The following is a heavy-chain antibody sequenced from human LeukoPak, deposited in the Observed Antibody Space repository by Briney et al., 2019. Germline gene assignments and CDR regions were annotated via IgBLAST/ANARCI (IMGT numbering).Heavy chain of an antibody. V-gene: IGHV3-23*01. CDR3: AKGGYSSSWYLFDY. CDR1: GFTFSSYA. D-gene: IGHD6-13*01. Sequence: GGSLRLSCAASGFTFSSYAMSWVRQAPGKGLEWVSAISGSGGSTYYADSAKGRFTISRDNSKNTLYLQMNSLRAEDTAVYYCAKGGYSSSWYLFDYWGQGTLVTVSS. CDR2: ISGSGGST. J-gene: IGHJ4*02.